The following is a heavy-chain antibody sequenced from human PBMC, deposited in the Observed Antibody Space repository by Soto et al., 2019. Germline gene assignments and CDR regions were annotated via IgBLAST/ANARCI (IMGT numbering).Heavy chain of an antibody. D-gene: IGHD3-10*01. CDR3: ARLVYDTRLNYMYFDF. J-gene: IGHJ4*02. V-gene: IGHV4-4*02. Sequence: SSETLSLTCAVSGVSLTSGNWWTWVRQSPQRGLEYIGEIFHDGTANYYPSFERRVAMSVDTSRNQFSLKLTSVTAADTAVYFCARLVYDTRLNYMYFDFWVPGTLVTVSS. CDR2: IFHDGTA. CDR1: GVSLTSGNW.